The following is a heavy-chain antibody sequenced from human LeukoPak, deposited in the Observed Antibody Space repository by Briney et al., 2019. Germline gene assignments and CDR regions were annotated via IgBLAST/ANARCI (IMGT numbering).Heavy chain of an antibody. CDR2: IIPIFGAA. V-gene: IGHV1-69*13. CDR1: GGTFSSYA. Sequence: SVKVSCKASGGTFSSYAISWVRQAPGQGLEWMGGIIPIFGAAHYAQKFQGRVTITADESTSTAYMELSSLRSEDTAVYYCARGWLAETTVVTPYNYWGQGTVVTVSS. D-gene: IGHD4-23*01. J-gene: IGHJ4*02. CDR3: ARGWLAETTVVTPYNY.